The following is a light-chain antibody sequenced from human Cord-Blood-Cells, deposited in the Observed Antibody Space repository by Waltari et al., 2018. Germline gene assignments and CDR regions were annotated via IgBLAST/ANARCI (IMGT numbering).Light chain of an antibody. Sequence: QSVLTQPPSASGTPGQRVTISRSGRSSNIGSNYVYWYQQLPGTAPKLLIYRNNQRPSGVPDRFSGSKSGTSASLAISGLRSEDEADYYCAAWDDSLSGVVFGGGTKLTVL. CDR2: RNN. V-gene: IGLV1-47*01. CDR3: AAWDDSLSGVV. CDR1: SSNIGSNY. J-gene: IGLJ2*01.